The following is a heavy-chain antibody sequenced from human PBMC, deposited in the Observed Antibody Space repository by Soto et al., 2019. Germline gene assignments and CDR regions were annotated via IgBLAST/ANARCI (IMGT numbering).Heavy chain of an antibody. J-gene: IGHJ4*02. D-gene: IGHD6-19*01. CDR2: ISYDGSNK. Sequence: GGSLRLSCVASGFSFNIYAMNWVRQAPGKGLEWVAVISYDGSNKYYADSVKDRFTISRDNSKKTLYLQMNSLRADDTAVYYCVAGQYFFDYCGQGTLVTVSS. CDR1: GFSFNIYA. CDR3: VAGQYFFDY. V-gene: IGHV3-30*03.